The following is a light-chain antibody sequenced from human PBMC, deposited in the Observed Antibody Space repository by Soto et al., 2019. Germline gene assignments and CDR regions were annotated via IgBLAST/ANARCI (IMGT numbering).Light chain of an antibody. CDR1: QTFSSY. CDR2: AAC. V-gene: IGKV1-39*01. J-gene: IGKJ1*01. CDR3: QQRYSFPRT. Sequence: DIQMTHSPSSLSAPVGDRRTITCLASQTFSSYLNWYQQKPGQAPKLLIFAACSLQSGVPSRFSGGGSGTDFTLTISSLQPEDFATYYCQQRYSFPRTFGHGTKVDIK.